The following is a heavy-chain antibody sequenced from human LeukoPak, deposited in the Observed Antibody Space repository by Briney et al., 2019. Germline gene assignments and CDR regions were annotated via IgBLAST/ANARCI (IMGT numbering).Heavy chain of an antibody. D-gene: IGHD6-19*01. CDR2: IYYSGST. CDR1: GGSISSGGYY. J-gene: IGHJ3*02. Sequence: SQTLSLTCTVSGGSISSGGYYWSWIRQHPGKGLEWIGYIYYSGSTYYNPSLKSRVTISVDTSKNQFSLKLSSVTAADTAVYYCARPVAGTALAAFDIWGQGTMVTVSS. CDR3: ARPVAGTALAAFDI. V-gene: IGHV4-31*03.